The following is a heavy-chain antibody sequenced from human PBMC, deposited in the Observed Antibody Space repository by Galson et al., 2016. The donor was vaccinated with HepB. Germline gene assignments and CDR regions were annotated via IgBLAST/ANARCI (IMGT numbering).Heavy chain of an antibody. CDR3: TREAPGDYFDY. V-gene: IGHV4-4*01. J-gene: IGHJ4*02. Sequence: ETLSPTCAVSGCSINTNNWWSWVRQPPGTGLEWMGQIYNSGDTNLNPSLKRRLTMSVDRYKTQFPQKLNPVTAAATALYCGTREAPGDYFDYWGQGVLVTVST. CDR1: GCSINTNNW. CDR2: IYNSGDT.